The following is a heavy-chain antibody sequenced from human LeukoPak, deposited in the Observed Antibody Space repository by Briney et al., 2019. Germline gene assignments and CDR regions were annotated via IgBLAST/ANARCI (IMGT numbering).Heavy chain of an antibody. Sequence: LGALPETCADCGGSFSGYYWSWLRPPPGRGVEWRGEINHSGNTNYNPCLKSRGTISVDTSKTKSSPTLSSVTPEATAVHYCATHECILWFGELLVYFDYWGRGTLVTVSS. D-gene: IGHD3-10*01. CDR3: ATHECILWFGELLVYFDY. CDR1: GGSFSGYY. J-gene: IGHJ4*02. CDR2: INHSGNT. V-gene: IGHV4-34*01.